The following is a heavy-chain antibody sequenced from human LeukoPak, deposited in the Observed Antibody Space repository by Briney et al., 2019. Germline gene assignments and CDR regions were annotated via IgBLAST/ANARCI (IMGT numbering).Heavy chain of an antibody. V-gene: IGHV3-21*01. Sequence: PGGSLRLSCAASGFTFSSYSMNWVRQAPGKGLEWVSSISSSSSYIYYADSVKGRFTISRDNAKNSLYLQMNSLRAEDTAVYYCARVGIAVADLNRFDPWGQGTLVTVSS. J-gene: IGHJ5*02. D-gene: IGHD6-19*01. CDR1: GFTFSSYS. CDR3: ARVGIAVADLNRFDP. CDR2: ISSSSSYI.